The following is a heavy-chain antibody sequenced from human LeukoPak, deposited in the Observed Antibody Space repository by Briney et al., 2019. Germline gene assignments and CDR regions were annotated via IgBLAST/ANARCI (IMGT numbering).Heavy chain of an antibody. CDR1: GXXXXTYX. J-gene: IGHJ4*02. D-gene: IGHD6-19*01. V-gene: IGHV4-59*08. Sequence: PSETLSLTCTVSGXXXXTYXXSXXRQPXXXXXXXXXXVYYNGNTNYNPSLKSRVTISVDTSKNQFSLKLNSVTAADTAVYFCARRVAVTARYYFDFLGQGTLVTVSS. CDR3: ARRVAVTARYYFDF. CDR2: VYYNGNT.